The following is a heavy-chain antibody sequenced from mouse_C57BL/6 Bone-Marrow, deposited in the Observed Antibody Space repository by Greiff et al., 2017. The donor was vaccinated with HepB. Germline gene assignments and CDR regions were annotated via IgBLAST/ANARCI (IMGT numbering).Heavy chain of an antibody. V-gene: IGHV14-2*01. CDR1: GFNIKDYY. CDR3: ATGPIYYGYDGEGYYAMDY. D-gene: IGHD2-2*01. CDR2: IDPEDGDT. J-gene: IGHJ4*01. Sequence: DVKLVESGAELVKPGASVKLSCTASGFNIKDYYMHWVKQRTEQGLEWIGRIDPEDGDTKYAPKFQGKATITADTSSNTAYLQLSSLTSEDTAVYCCATGPIYYGYDGEGYYAMDYWGRGTSVTVSS.